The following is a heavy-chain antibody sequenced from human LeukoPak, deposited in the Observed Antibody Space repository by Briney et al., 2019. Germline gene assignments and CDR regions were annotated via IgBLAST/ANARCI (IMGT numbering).Heavy chain of an antibody. D-gene: IGHD2-2*01. V-gene: IGHV1-69*04. CDR2: IIPILGIA. J-gene: IGHJ4*02. CDR1: GGTFSSYA. CDR3: AREGSAADDFDY. Sequence: SVKASCKASGGTFSSYAISWVRQAPGQGLEWMGRIIPILGIANYAQKFQGRVTITADKSTSTAYMELSSLRSEDTAVYYCAREGSAADDFDYWGQGTLVTVSS.